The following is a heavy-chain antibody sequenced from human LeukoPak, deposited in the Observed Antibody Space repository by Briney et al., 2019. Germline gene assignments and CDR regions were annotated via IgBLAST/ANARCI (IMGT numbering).Heavy chain of an antibody. CDR3: AGGHYPLEY. D-gene: IGHD1-26*01. CDR2: LYPSGST. J-gene: IGHJ4*02. CDR1: GGSINSGF. Sequence: SETLSLTCSVSGGSINSGFWSWIRQPPGKGLEWIGLLYPSGSTNYNPSLKSRVTISVDTSRTQFSLKLSSMTAADTAVYYCAGGHYPLEYWGQGTLVTVSS. V-gene: IGHV4-59*01.